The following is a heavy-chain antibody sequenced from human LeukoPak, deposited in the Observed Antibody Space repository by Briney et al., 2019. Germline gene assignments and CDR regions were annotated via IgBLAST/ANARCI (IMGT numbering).Heavy chain of an antibody. CDR3: AREGHYDTSAYSIDFDY. Sequence: ASVKVSCKASGYTFTSYGISWVRQAPGQGLERMGWISGNNGDTNYAQKFQGRVTLTTHTSTSTAYMELRSLRSDDTGVYYCAREGHYDTSAYSIDFDYWGQGTLVTVSS. D-gene: IGHD3-22*01. J-gene: IGHJ4*02. CDR2: ISGNNGDT. CDR1: GYTFTSYG. V-gene: IGHV1-18*01.